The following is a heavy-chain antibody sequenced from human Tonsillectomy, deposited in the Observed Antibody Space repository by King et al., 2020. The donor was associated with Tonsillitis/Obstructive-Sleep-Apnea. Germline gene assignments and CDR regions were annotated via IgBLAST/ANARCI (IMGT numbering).Heavy chain of an antibody. Sequence: VQLVESGGGVVQPGRSLRLSCAASGFTFSSYGMHWVRQAPGKGLEWVTFISYDGSNKYYADSVKGRFTISRDNSKNALYLRMNSLRAEDTAVYYCAKEVTNYFYGMDVWGQGTTVTVSS. CDR2: ISYDGSNK. J-gene: IGHJ6*02. V-gene: IGHV3-30*18. CDR1: GFTFSSYG. CDR3: AKEVTNYFYGMDV.